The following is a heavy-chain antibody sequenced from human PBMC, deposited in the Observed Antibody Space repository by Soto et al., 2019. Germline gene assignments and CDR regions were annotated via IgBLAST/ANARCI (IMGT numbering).Heavy chain of an antibody. D-gene: IGHD1-1*01. Sequence: QLQLQESGPGLVKPSENLSLTCSVSGGSISSPSYYWGWIRQPPGKGLEWIGSIYYSGNTYYNPSLKSRVTIFVDTARNQFSLKVNSVTAADTAVYFCARLPGITTFRSDYCGQGTRVNVYS. J-gene: IGHJ4*02. CDR3: ARLPGITTFRSDY. V-gene: IGHV4-39*01. CDR1: GGSISSPSYY. CDR2: IYYSGNT.